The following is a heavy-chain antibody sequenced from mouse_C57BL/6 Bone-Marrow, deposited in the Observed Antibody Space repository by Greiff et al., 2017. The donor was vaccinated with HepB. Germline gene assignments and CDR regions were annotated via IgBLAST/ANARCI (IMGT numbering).Heavy chain of an antibody. D-gene: IGHD1-1*01. Sequence: VQLQQSGTELVKPGASVKLSCKASGYTFTSYWMHWVKQRPGQGLEWIGNINPSNGGTNYNEKFKSKATLTVDKSSSTAYMQLSSLTSEDSAVYYCARRGRLLRGPFDVWGTGTTVTVSS. V-gene: IGHV1-53*01. CDR3: ARRGRLLRGPFDV. J-gene: IGHJ1*03. CDR2: INPSNGGT. CDR1: GYTFTSYW.